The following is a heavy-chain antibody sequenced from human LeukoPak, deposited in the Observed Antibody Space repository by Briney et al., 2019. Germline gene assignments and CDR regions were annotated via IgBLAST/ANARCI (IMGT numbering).Heavy chain of an antibody. Sequence: ASVKVSCKASGYTFTSFYLHWVRQAPGQGLQWMGIINPSGGSTNYAQKFQGRVTVTRDTSTSTLCMELSSLRSEDTAVYYCARGALDSSGYSPWDYWGQGTLVTVSS. CDR2: INPSGGST. CDR1: GYTFTSFY. CDR3: ARGALDSSGYSPWDY. V-gene: IGHV1-46*01. D-gene: IGHD3-22*01. J-gene: IGHJ4*02.